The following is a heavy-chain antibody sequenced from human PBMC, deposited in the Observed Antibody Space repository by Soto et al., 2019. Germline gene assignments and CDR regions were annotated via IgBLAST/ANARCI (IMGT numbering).Heavy chain of an antibody. CDR1: GGTFSSYT. CDR2: IIPILGIA. Sequence: GASVKVSCKASGGTFSSYTISWVRQAPGQGLEWMGRIIPILGIANYAQKFQGRVTITADKSTSTAYMELSSLRSEDTAVYYCAGCSSTSCYVGFLSPRYYYYGMDVWGQGTTVTVSS. V-gene: IGHV1-69*02. J-gene: IGHJ6*02. D-gene: IGHD2-2*01. CDR3: AGCSSTSCYVGFLSPRYYYYGMDV.